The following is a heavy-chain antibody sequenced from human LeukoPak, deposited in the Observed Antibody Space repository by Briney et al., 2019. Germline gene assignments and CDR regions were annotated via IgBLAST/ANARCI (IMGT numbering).Heavy chain of an antibody. J-gene: IGHJ4*02. V-gene: IGHV3-23*01. D-gene: IGHD1-26*01. Sequence: PGGSLRLSCAASGFTFSTYAMTWVRQAPGKGLEWVSGISAGGDRTYYADSVKGRFTISRDNSKNTLYLQMNGLRAEDTAEYYCARSTVGTSCCTAVDYWGQGTLVTVSS. CDR1: GFTFSTYA. CDR2: ISAGGDRT. CDR3: ARSTVGTSCCTAVDY.